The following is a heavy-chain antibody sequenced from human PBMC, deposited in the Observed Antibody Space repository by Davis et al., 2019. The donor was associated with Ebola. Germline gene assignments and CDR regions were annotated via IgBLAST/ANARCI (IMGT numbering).Heavy chain of an antibody. Sequence: PGGSLRLSCAVSGYSISSGYYWGWIRQPPGKGLEWIGSIYHSGSTYYIPSLKSRVTISVDTSKNQFSLKLSSVTAADTAVYYCAREAIAAPYYYYYMDVWGKGTTVTVSS. CDR2: IYHSGST. CDR1: GYSISSGYY. V-gene: IGHV4-38-2*02. J-gene: IGHJ6*03. CDR3: AREAIAAPYYYYYMDV. D-gene: IGHD6-6*01.